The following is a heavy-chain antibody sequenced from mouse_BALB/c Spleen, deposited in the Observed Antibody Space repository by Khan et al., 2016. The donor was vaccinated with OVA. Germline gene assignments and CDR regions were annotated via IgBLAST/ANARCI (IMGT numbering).Heavy chain of an antibody. CDR2: ISVYYDDT. CDR3: ARGGQWLRRGGGNSDY. Sequence: QVQLKQSGPELVRPGESVKISCKGSGYTFTDYAMHWVKQSHAKSLEWIGVISVYYDDTNYNQKFKGKATMTVDKSSSTAYMELARLTSDASAIXLCARGGQWLRRGGGNSDYWGQGTTLTVSS. D-gene: IGHD2-2*01. V-gene: IGHV1S137*01. J-gene: IGHJ2*01. CDR1: GYTFTDYA.